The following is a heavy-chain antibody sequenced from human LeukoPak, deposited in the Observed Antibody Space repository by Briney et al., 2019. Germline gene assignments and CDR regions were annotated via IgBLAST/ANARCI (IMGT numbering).Heavy chain of an antibody. D-gene: IGHD6-19*01. CDR3: ARSAVAGTWRYYFDY. J-gene: IGHJ4*02. CDR2: INPNSGGT. V-gene: IGHV1-2*02. CDR1: GYTFTSYY. Sequence: ASVKVSCKASGYTFTSYYMHWVRQAPGQGLEWMGWINPNSGGTNYAQKFQGRVTMTRDTSISTAYMELSRLRSDDTAVYYCARSAVAGTWRYYFDYWGQGTLVTVSS.